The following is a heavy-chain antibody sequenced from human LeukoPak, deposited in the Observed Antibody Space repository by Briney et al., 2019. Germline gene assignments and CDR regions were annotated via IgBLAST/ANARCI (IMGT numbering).Heavy chain of an antibody. CDR1: GFTFSSYA. J-gene: IGHJ5*02. V-gene: IGHV3-23*01. CDR2: ISGSGGST. D-gene: IGHD3-10*01. Sequence: GGSLRLSCAASGFTFSSYAMSWIRWAPGKGLDWVSAISGSGGSTYYADSVKGRFTISRDNSKNTLYLQMNSLRAEDTAVYYCAKEAVRGNYNWFDPWGQGTLVTVSS. CDR3: AKEAVRGNYNWFDP.